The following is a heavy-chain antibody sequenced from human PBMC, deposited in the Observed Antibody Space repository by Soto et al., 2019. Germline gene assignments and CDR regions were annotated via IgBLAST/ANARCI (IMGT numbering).Heavy chain of an antibody. J-gene: IGHJ4*02. V-gene: IGHV1-24*01. D-gene: IGHD6-6*01. Sequence: ASVKVSCKVSGYTLTELSMHWVRQAPGKGLEWMGGFDPEDGETIYAQKIQGRDTMTEDTSTDTAYMELSSLRSEDTAVYYCTSNRLEYSSSSPFDYWGQGTLVTVSS. CDR3: TSNRLEYSSSSPFDY. CDR2: FDPEDGET. CDR1: GYTLTELS.